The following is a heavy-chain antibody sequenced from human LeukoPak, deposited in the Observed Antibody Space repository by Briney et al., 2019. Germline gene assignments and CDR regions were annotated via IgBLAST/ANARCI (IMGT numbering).Heavy chain of an antibody. CDR1: GFTFSRCW. Sequence: GGSLRLSCAASGFTFSRCWMSWVRQAPGKGLEWVANIKQDGSEKYYVDSVKGRFTISRDNAKDSLYLQMNSLRAEDTAVYYCARVVAAGFPYYYYYMDVWGKGTTVTISS. V-gene: IGHV3-7*04. CDR2: IKQDGSEK. D-gene: IGHD6-13*01. J-gene: IGHJ6*03. CDR3: ARVVAAGFPYYYYYMDV.